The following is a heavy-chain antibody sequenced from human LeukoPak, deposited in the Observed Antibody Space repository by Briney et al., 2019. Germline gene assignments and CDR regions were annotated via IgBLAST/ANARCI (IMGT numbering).Heavy chain of an antibody. D-gene: IGHD3-9*01. J-gene: IGHJ2*01. CDR1: GFTFSSYW. Sequence: GGSLRLSCAASGFTFSSYWMHWVRQAPGKGLVWVSRINSDGSSTSYADSVKGRFTISRDNAKNSLFLQMNSLRAEDTALYYCARFLKTGYWAHYYYFDLWGRGTLVTVSS. CDR3: ARFLKTGYWAHYYYFDL. V-gene: IGHV3-74*01. CDR2: INSDGSST.